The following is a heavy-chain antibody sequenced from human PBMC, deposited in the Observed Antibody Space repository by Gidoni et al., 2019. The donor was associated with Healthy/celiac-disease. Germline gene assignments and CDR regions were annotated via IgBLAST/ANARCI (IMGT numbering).Heavy chain of an antibody. J-gene: IGHJ5*02. Sequence: QVQLVESGGGVVQPGRSLRLSCAASGFTFSSYGMHWVRQAPGKGLEWVAVIWYDGSNKYYADSVKGRFTISRDNSKNTLYLQMNSLRAEDTAVYYCARDLVVAAAGETNWFDPWGQGTLVTVSS. V-gene: IGHV3-33*01. CDR3: ARDLVVAAAGETNWFDP. CDR1: GFTFSSYG. CDR2: IWYDGSNK. D-gene: IGHD6-13*01.